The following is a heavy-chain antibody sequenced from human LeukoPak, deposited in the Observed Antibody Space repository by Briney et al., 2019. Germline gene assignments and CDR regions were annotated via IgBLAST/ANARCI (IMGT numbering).Heavy chain of an antibody. CDR3: ARVQITIFGVVIGWFDP. V-gene: IGHV1-18*01. CDR1: GYTFTSYG. CDR2: ISAYNGNT. Sequence: ASVKVSCKASGYTFTSYGISWVQQAPGQGLEWMGWISAYNGNTNYAQKLQGRVTMTTDTSTSTAYMELRSLRSDDTAVYYCARVQITIFGVVIGWFDPWGQGTLVTVSS. D-gene: IGHD3-3*01. J-gene: IGHJ5*02.